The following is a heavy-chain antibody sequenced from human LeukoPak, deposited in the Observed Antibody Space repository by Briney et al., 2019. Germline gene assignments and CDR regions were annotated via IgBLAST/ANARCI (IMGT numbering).Heavy chain of an antibody. D-gene: IGHD6-13*01. CDR3: AKSGIAAAGQRGYFDY. CDR2: ISNDGSNK. CDR1: GFTFSTYG. Sequence: GRCLRLSCAASGFTFSTYGIHWVRQAPCKGLEWVAVISNDGSNKYYADSVKGRFTISRDNSKNTVYLQMNSLRGEDTAVYYCAKSGIAAAGQRGYFDYWGQGTLVTVSS. J-gene: IGHJ4*02. V-gene: IGHV3-30*18.